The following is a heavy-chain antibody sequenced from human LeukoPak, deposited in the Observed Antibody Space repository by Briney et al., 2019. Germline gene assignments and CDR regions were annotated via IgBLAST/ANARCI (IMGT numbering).Heavy chain of an antibody. CDR3: ARLGTPSGSYYYHGMDV. V-gene: IGHV4-59*08. CDR2: IYYSGST. D-gene: IGHD1-26*01. Sequence: SETLSLTCTVSGGSISSYYWSWIRQPPGKGLEWIGYIYYSGSTNYNPSLKSRVTISVDTSKNQFSLKLSSVTAADTAVYYCARLGTPSGSYYYHGMDVWGQGTTVTVSS. J-gene: IGHJ6*02. CDR1: GGSISSYY.